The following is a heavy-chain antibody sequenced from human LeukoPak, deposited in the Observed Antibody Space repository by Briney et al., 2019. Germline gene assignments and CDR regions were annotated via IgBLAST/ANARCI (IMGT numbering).Heavy chain of an antibody. D-gene: IGHD1-1*01. Sequence: PGGSLRLSCAASGLNFSSYGMHWVRQAPGKGLAWEAFIRYDGSNKYYADSVKGRFTISRDNSKNTLYLQMNRLRGEDTATYFCARRGTDASFSFFDVWGQGTMVTVSS. V-gene: IGHV3-30*02. CDR2: IRYDGSNK. CDR1: GLNFSSYG. J-gene: IGHJ3*01. CDR3: ARRGTDASFSFFDV.